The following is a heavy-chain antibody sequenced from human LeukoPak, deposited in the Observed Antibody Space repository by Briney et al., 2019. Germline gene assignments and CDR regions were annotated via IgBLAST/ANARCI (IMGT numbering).Heavy chain of an antibody. V-gene: IGHV3-7*01. D-gene: IGHD1/OR15-1a*01. J-gene: IGHJ4*02. CDR3: LVTTRSRGFDY. CDR2: IRQDGSVQ. Sequence: EGSLRLSCAASGFTFSSYWMSWVRQAPGKGLEWVANIRQDGSVQNYVDSVKGRFTISRDNPKNSVYLQMSSLRAEDTAVCYCLVTTRSRGFDYWGQGTLVTVSS. CDR1: GFTFSSYW.